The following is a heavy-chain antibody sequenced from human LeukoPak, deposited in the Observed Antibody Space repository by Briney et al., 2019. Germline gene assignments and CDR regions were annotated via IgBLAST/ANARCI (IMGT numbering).Heavy chain of an antibody. CDR2: ISSSCSTI. Sequence: PGGSLRLSCAASGFTFSDYYMSWIRQAPGKGLEWVSYISSSCSTIYYAASVKGRFTISRDNAKNTLYLQMNSLRAEDTAVYYCVRKKWGPPNWFDPWGQGTLVTVSS. CDR1: GFTFSDYY. CDR3: VRKKWGPPNWFDP. D-gene: IGHD1-26*01. J-gene: IGHJ5*02. V-gene: IGHV3-11*01.